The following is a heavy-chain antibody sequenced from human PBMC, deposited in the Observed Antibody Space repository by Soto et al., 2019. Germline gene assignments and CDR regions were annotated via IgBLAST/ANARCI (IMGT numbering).Heavy chain of an antibody. D-gene: IGHD3-3*01. V-gene: IGHV4-4*01. CDR2: IYHSGDT. Sequence: ASTXSLTCSITVTSINIHNLFTCVRQTPGKGRDWIGEIYHSGDTNYNPSLERRVTLSVDKPKNKISLRLTSVTAAEKAVYFCARVNFFRVRVAKNGGMGMDYWGQGFSVTVSS. J-gene: IGHJ4*02. CDR1: VTSINIHNL. CDR3: ARVNFFRVRVAKNGGMGMDY.